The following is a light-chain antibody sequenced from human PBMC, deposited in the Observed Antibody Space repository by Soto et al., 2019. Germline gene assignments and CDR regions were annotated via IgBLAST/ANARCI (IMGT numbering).Light chain of an antibody. CDR3: HQFNNYPHT. J-gene: IGKJ5*01. CDR1: QGISSG. CDR2: HAS. V-gene: IGKV1D-13*01. Sequence: AIKLTQSPSSLSASVGDRVTITCRASQGISSGLAWYRQKPGKAPELLIYHASSLGSGVPSRFSGRGSGTDFSLTVNSLQPEDFATYYCHQFNNYPHTFGQGTRLEIK.